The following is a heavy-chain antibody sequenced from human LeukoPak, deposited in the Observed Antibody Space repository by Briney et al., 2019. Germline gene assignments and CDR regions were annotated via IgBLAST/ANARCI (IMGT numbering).Heavy chain of an antibody. J-gene: IGHJ3*02. CDR2: FSGSGGST. Sequence: PGGSLRLSCAASGFTFSSYSMNWARQAPGKGLEWVSGFSGSGGSTYYADSVKGRFTISRDNSKNTLYLQVNSLRAEDTAIYYCAKRADSSTVFDIWGQGTMVTVSS. CDR1: GFTFSSYS. CDR3: AKRADSSTVFDI. D-gene: IGHD2-2*01. V-gene: IGHV3-23*01.